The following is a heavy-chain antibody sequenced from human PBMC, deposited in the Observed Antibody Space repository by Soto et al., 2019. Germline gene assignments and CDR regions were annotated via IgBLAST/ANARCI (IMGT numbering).Heavy chain of an antibody. V-gene: IGHV3-7*03. CDR1: GFTFSSYW. CDR3: ARDSPDAFDI. J-gene: IGHJ3*02. Sequence: GGSLRLSCAASGFTFSSYWMSWVRQAPGKGVEWVAKIKQDGSEEYYVDSVKGRFSISRDNAKNSLYLQMNSLRAADTAVYYCARDSPDAFDIWGQGTMVTVSS. CDR2: IKQDGSEE.